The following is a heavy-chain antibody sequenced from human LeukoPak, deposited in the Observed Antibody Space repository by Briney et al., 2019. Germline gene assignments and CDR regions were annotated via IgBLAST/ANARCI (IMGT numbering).Heavy chain of an antibody. CDR2: IYYSGST. D-gene: IGHD3-22*01. CDR3: ARRDSSGYPYYFDY. Sequence: SETLSLTCTVSGGSISSGGYYWSWIRQHPGKGLEWIGYIYYSGSTNYNPSLKSRVTISVDTSKNQFSLKLSSVTAADTAVYYCARRDSSGYPYYFDYWGQGTLVTVSS. V-gene: IGHV4-61*08. J-gene: IGHJ4*02. CDR1: GGSISSGGYY.